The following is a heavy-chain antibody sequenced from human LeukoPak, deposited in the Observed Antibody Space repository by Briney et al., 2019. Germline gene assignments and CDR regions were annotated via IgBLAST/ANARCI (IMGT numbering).Heavy chain of an antibody. CDR3: ARSGSSGPSAADY. CDR1: GYTFTGYY. J-gene: IGHJ4*02. Sequence: ASVKVSSKPFGYTFTGYYMHWVRQPPGQGLEWMGWINPNSGGTNYAQKFQGRVTMTRETSISTAYMELSRLRSDDTAVYYCARSGSSGPSAADYWGQGTLVTVSS. CDR2: INPNSGGT. D-gene: IGHD3-22*01. V-gene: IGHV1-2*02.